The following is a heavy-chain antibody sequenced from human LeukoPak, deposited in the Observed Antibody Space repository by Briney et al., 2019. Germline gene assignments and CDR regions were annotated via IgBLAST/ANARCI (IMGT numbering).Heavy chain of an antibody. CDR3: ARDPSITIFGVVSNWFDP. CDR1: GFTFSSYG. D-gene: IGHD3-3*01. Sequence: GGSLRLSCAASGFTFSSYGMHWVRQAPGKGLEWVAVIWYDGSNKYYADSVKGRFTISRDNSENTLYLQMNSLRAEDTAVYYCARDPSITIFGVVSNWFDPWGQGTLVTVSS. V-gene: IGHV3-33*01. J-gene: IGHJ5*02. CDR2: IWYDGSNK.